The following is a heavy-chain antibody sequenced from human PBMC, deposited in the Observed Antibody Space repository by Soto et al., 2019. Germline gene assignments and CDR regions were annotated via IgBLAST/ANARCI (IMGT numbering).Heavy chain of an antibody. CDR3: ARDQRSLEWLLLHYYYMDV. Sequence: GGSLRLSCAASGFTFSSYGMHWVRQAPGKGLEWVAVIWYDGSNKYYADSVKGRFTISRDNSKNTLYLQMNSLRAEDTAVYYCARDQRSLEWLLLHYYYMDVWGKGTTVTVSS. D-gene: IGHD3-3*01. J-gene: IGHJ6*03. V-gene: IGHV3-33*01. CDR2: IWYDGSNK. CDR1: GFTFSSYG.